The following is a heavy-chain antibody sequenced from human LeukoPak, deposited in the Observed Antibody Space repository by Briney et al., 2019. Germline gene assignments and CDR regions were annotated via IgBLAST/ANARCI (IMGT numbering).Heavy chain of an antibody. CDR2: ISSSGSTI. D-gene: IGHD5-12*01. J-gene: IGHJ4*02. CDR1: GFTFSSYE. CDR3: ARDESGYVGERRPPADY. V-gene: IGHV3-48*03. Sequence: GGSLRLSCAASGFTFSSYEMNWVRQAPGKGLEWVSYISSSGSTIYYADSVKGRFTISRDNAKNSLYLQMNSLRAEDTAVYYCARDESGYVGERRPPADYWGQGTLVTVSS.